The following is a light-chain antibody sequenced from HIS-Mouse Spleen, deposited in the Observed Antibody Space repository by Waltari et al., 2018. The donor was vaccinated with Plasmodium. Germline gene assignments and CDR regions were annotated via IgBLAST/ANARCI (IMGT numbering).Light chain of an antibody. Sequence: QSALTQPASVSGSPGQSIPISCTGTSSDVGILNLFSWYQQHPGKAPKLMIYEGSKRPSGVSNRFSGSKSGNTASLTISGLQAEDEADYYCCSYAGSSTFVFGGGTKLTVL. V-gene: IGLV2-23*03. CDR3: CSYAGSSTFV. CDR2: EGS. CDR1: SSDVGILNL. J-gene: IGLJ3*02.